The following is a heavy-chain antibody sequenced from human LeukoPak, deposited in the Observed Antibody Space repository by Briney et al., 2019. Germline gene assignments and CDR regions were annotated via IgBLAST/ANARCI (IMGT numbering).Heavy chain of an antibody. CDR1: GYTFTSYG. J-gene: IGHJ3*02. D-gene: IGHD3-3*01. Sequence: ASVKVSCKASGYTFTSYGISWVRQAPGQGLEWMGWISAYNGNTNYAQKLQGRVTMTTDTSTSTAYMELRSLRSDDTAVYYCARGCTGSTYYDFWSDLSCAFDIWGQGTMVTVSS. V-gene: IGHV1-18*01. CDR2: ISAYNGNT. CDR3: ARGCTGSTYYDFWSDLSCAFDI.